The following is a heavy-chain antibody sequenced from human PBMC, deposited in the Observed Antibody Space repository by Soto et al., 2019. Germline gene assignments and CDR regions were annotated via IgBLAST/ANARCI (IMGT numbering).Heavy chain of an antibody. D-gene: IGHD3-22*01. V-gene: IGHV4-34*01. CDR3: ARAHITMIVVVITSDAFDI. CDR1: GGSFSGYY. Sequence: SETLSLTCAVYGGSFSGYYWSWIRQSPGKGLEWIGEINHSGSTNYNPSLKSRITISVDTSKNHFSLKLSSVTAADTAVYYCARAHITMIVVVITSDAFDIWGQGTMVTVS. J-gene: IGHJ3*02. CDR2: INHSGST.